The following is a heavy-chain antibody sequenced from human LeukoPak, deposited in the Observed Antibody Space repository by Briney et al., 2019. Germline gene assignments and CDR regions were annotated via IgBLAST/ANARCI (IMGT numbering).Heavy chain of an antibody. CDR2: ISSSGSTI. D-gene: IGHD2-2*01. J-gene: IGHJ6*02. CDR3: ARSVVPAATTLRHYYYYGMDV. CDR1: GFTFSDYY. Sequence: GGSLRLSCAASGFTFSDYYMSWIRQAPGKGLEWVSYISSSGSTIYYADSVKGRFTISRDNAKNSLYLQMNSLRAEDTAVYYCARSVVPAATTLRHYYYYGMDVWGQGTTVTVSS. V-gene: IGHV3-11*01.